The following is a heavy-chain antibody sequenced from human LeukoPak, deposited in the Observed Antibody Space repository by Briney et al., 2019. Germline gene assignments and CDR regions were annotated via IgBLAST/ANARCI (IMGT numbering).Heavy chain of an antibody. J-gene: IGHJ4*02. D-gene: IGHD6-19*01. CDR3: VKDHGYSSAWYMRGLDY. CDR1: GFSFSNYA. V-gene: IGHV3-64D*09. Sequence: GGSLRLSCSASGFSFSNYAMHWVRQAPGKGLEYVSAIRSIGGNTHYADPVKGRYTISRDNPKNTLYLQMSSLRADDTAVYYCVKDHGYSSAWYMRGLDYWGQGTLATVSS. CDR2: IRSIGGNT.